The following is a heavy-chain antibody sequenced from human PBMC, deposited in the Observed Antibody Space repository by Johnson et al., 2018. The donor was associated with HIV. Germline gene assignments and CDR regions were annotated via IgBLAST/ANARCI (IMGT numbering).Heavy chain of an antibody. D-gene: IGHD6-13*01. J-gene: IGHJ3*02. CDR3: TTDADSSSWNDAFDI. Sequence: VHLVESGGGLVQPGGSLRLSCAASGFTFSSYAMSWVRQAPGKGLEWVGRIKSKTDGGTTDYAAPVKGRFTISRDDSKNTLYLQMNSLKTEDTAVYYCTTDADSSSWNDAFDIWGQGTMVTVSS. CDR2: IKSKTDGGTT. CDR1: GFTFSSYA. V-gene: IGHV3-15*01.